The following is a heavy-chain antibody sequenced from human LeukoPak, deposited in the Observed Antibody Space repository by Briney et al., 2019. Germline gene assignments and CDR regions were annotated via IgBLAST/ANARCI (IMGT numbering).Heavy chain of an antibody. CDR3: ARSHNGGPYYFDY. J-gene: IGHJ4*02. CDR2: MNPNSGDT. Sequence: ASVKVSCKASGYTFTSYDINWVRQATGQGLEWMGWMNPNSGDTGYAQKFQGRVTITRNTSISTAYMELSSLRSEDTAVYYCARSHNGGPYYFDYWGQGTLVTVSS. D-gene: IGHD1-1*01. CDR1: GYTFTSYD. V-gene: IGHV1-8*03.